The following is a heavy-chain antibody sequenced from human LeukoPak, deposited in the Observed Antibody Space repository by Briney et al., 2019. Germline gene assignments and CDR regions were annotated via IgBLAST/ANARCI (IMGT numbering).Heavy chain of an antibody. CDR3: AKSGGTCGVDCYEDH. Sequence: GGSLRLSCAASGFTFSGFGIHWVRQAPGKGLEWVAEISYDGRNKYYIDAGKGRFTISRDDSTNTLSLQMNSLSTEDTAVYYCAKSGGTCGVDCYEDHWGQGTLVTVSS. CDR2: ISYDGRNK. D-gene: IGHD2-21*02. J-gene: IGHJ4*02. V-gene: IGHV3-30*18. CDR1: GFTFSGFG.